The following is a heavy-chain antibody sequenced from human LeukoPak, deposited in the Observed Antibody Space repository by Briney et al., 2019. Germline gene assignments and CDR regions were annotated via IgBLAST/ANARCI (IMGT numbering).Heavy chain of an antibody. CDR1: GFTFNIYA. CDR3: AKFLADYSTSSWFDA. D-gene: IGHD6-6*01. Sequence: GGSLRLSCAASGFTFNIYAMTWVRQAPGQGPEWVSSISDTGGNTYYADSVRGRFIISRDNSKNTVFLQMNGLRVDDTALYYCAKFLADYSTSSWFDAWGQGTLVTVSS. CDR2: ISDTGGNT. J-gene: IGHJ5*02. V-gene: IGHV3-23*01.